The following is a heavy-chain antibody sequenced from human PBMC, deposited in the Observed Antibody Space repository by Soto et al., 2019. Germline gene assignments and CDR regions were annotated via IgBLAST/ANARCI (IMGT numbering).Heavy chain of an antibody. CDR2: ISSSGTTI. CDR3: ARVLQRLELQVARYYYCGMDD. Sequence: QVQLVESGGGLVNRGGTLRLSCAASGFTSSDSYMSWIRQAPGKGLEWVSYISSSGTTIYYADSVKGRFTISRYNTINAVYLEMNSMRADDKALYFCARVLQRLELQVARYYYCGMDDWGQGTSVSVS. D-gene: IGHD1-1*01. J-gene: IGHJ6*02. CDR1: GFTSSDSY. V-gene: IGHV3-11*01.